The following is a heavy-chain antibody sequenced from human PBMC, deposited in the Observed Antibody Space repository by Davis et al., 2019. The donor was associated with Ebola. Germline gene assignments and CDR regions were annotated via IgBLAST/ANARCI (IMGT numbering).Heavy chain of an antibody. J-gene: IGHJ3*02. Sequence: CTVSGGSISSGHYYWSWIRQHPGKGLEWIGYLYYSGSTYYNPSLKSRITISLDTSKNQFSLNLSSVTAADTAVYYCARQQGVNCYDSSGYYDIWGQGTMVTVFS. CDR2: LYYSGST. D-gene: IGHD3-22*01. CDR3: ARQQGVNCYDSSGYYDI. V-gene: IGHV4-31*03. CDR1: GGSISSGHYY.